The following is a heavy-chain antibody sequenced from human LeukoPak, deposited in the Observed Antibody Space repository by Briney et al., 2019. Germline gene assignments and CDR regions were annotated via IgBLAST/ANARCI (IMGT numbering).Heavy chain of an antibody. CDR3: ARYSYGGYYFDY. V-gene: IGHV4-59*01. Sequence: SEALSLTCTVSGGSISNYYWSWIRQPPGKGLEWIGYVYSSGSTNYNPSLKSRVTISVDTSKNQFSLKLSSVTAADTAVYYCARYSYGGYYFDYWGQGTLVTVSS. CDR2: VYSSGST. J-gene: IGHJ4*02. D-gene: IGHD5-18*01. CDR1: GGSISNYY.